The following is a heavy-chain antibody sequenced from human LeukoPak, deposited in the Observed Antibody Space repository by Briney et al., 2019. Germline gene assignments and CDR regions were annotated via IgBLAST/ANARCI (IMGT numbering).Heavy chain of an antibody. Sequence: ASVKVSCKAPGYTFSRYGISWVRQAPGQGLEWMGWIGANNGNTNYAQKFQGRVTMTTDPSTSTAYMEVTNLRSDDTAVYYCVRSGPQYNWNDDYWGQGTLVTVSS. V-gene: IGHV1-18*01. D-gene: IGHD1-1*01. J-gene: IGHJ4*02. CDR3: VRSGPQYNWNDDY. CDR2: IGANNGNT. CDR1: GYTFSRYG.